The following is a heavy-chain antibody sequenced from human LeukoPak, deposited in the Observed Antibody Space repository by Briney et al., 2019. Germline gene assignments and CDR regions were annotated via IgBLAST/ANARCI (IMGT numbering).Heavy chain of an antibody. CDR2: IYPGDSDT. CDR1: GYSFTSYW. Sequence: GASLKISCKGSGYSFTSYWIGWVRQMPGKGLEWMGIIYPGDSDTRYSPSFQGQVTISADKSISTAYLQWSSLKASDTAIYYCARTSGSYKNWFDPWGQGTLVTVSS. D-gene: IGHD1-26*01. V-gene: IGHV5-51*01. CDR3: ARTSGSYKNWFDP. J-gene: IGHJ5*02.